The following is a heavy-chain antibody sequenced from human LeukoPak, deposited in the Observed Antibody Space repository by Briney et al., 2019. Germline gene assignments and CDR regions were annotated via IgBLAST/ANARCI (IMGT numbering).Heavy chain of an antibody. J-gene: IGHJ4*02. CDR2: ITSASSYI. Sequence: PGGSLRLSCAASGFSFSSYSMNWVRQAPGKGLEWVSSITSASSYIYYADSVKGRFTISRDNAKNSLYLQMNSLRAEDTAMYFCARDAVAGGRWGQGTLVTVSS. D-gene: IGHD2-21*01. CDR3: ARDAVAGGR. V-gene: IGHV3-21*01. CDR1: GFSFSSYS.